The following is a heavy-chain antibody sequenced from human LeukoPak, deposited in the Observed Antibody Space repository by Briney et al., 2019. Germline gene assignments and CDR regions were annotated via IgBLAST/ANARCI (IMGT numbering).Heavy chain of an antibody. CDR1: GGSISSSSYY. V-gene: IGHV4-39*02. J-gene: IGHJ4*02. CDR3: ARDYYDSSGYYNY. Sequence: SETLSLTCTVSGGSISSSSYYWGWIRQPPGKGLEWIGSIYYSGSTYYNPSLKSRVTISVDTSKNQFSLKLNSVTAADTAVYYCARDYYDSSGYYNYWGQGTLVTVSS. CDR2: IYYSGST. D-gene: IGHD3-22*01.